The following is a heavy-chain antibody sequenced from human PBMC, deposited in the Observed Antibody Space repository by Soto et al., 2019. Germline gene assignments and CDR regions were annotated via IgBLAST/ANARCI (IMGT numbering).Heavy chain of an antibody. J-gene: IGHJ6*02. CDR2: LWAGGNIR. V-gene: IGHV3-33*01. CDR3: TRDAQQLANYGMDV. CDR1: GFSFSSHG. Sequence: QVQLVESGGNVVQPGGSLRLSCAASGFSFSSHGMHWVRQAPGKGLEWVAHLWAGGNIRYYAYSVNGQFTISSDHSKNTLYLQMSRLGAEDTAVYYCTRDAQQLANYGMDVWGQGTTVTVSS. D-gene: IGHD6-13*01.